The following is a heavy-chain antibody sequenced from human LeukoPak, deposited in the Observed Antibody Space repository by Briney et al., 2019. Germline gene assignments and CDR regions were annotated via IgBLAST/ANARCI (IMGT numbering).Heavy chain of an antibody. CDR2: IIPIFGTA. CDR1: GGTFSSYA. J-gene: IGHJ3*02. CDR3: ARDHYYGPGSYWDAFDI. Sequence: ASVKVSCKASGGTFSSYAINWVRQAPGQGLEWMGGIIPIFGTANYAQKFQGSVTITADESTSTAYMELSSLRSEDTAVYHCARDHYYGPGSYWDAFDIWGQGTMVTASS. D-gene: IGHD3-10*01. V-gene: IGHV1-69*13.